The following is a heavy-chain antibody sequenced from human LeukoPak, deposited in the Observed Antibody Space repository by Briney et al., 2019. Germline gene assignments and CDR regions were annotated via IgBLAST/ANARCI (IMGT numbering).Heavy chain of an antibody. V-gene: IGHV4-4*07. J-gene: IGHJ4*02. CDR1: GASISMYS. Sequence: PSETLSLTCTVSGASISMYSWTWIRQPAGKGLEWIGRIYTNGRTNYNPSLKSRVTMSVDTSKNQFSLKLNSVTAAGTAVYYCARHYDDYIDYWGQGTLVTVSS. D-gene: IGHD5-12*01. CDR2: IYTNGRT. CDR3: ARHYDDYIDY.